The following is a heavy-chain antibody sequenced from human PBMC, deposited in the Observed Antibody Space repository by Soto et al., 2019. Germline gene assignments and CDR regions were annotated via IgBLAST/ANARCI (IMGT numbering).Heavy chain of an antibody. CDR3: ARHSTPWDSSGYFDA. J-gene: IGHJ4*02. CDR1: GVSINNRDFL. V-gene: IGHV4-39*01. Sequence: SETLSLTCTVSGVSINNRDFLGGCVRQPPGKALEWIGSIYFGGNTYYNPYLDSRATIAADTSKNQISLKLTSVTAAHAAVYDCARHSTPWDSSGYFDAWGQGTLVTVSS. D-gene: IGHD6-19*01. CDR2: IYFGGNT.